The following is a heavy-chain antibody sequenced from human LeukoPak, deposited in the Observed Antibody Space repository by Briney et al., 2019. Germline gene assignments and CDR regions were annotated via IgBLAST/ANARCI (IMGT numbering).Heavy chain of an antibody. J-gene: IGHJ6*03. Sequence: GGSLRLSCAASGFTFSSYGMHWFRQAPGKGLEWVAFIRYDGSNKYYADSVKGRFTISRDNSKNTLYLQMNSLRAEDTAVFYCAKGSKALIITRDHYMDAWGKGTTVTVSS. V-gene: IGHV3-30*02. D-gene: IGHD3-3*01. CDR2: IRYDGSNK. CDR1: GFTFSSYG. CDR3: AKGSKALIITRDHYMDA.